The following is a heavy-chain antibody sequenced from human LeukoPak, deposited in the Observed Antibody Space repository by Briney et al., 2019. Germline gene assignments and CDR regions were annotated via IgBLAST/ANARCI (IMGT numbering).Heavy chain of an antibody. Sequence: PGGSLRLSCAASGFTFSRNWMHWVRQAPGKGLVWVSRINSDGSSTSYADSVEGRVTISRDNSKNTLYLQMNSLRAEDTAVYYCARGPSGYHNTGGQGTLVTVSS. D-gene: IGHD5-12*01. J-gene: IGHJ4*02. CDR3: ARGPSGYHNT. CDR2: INSDGSST. V-gene: IGHV3-74*01. CDR1: GFTFSRNW.